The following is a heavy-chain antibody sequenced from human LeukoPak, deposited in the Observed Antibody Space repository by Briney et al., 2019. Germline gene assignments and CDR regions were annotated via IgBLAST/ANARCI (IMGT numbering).Heavy chain of an antibody. CDR2: ISYDGSNK. V-gene: IGHV3-30*03. Sequence: PGGSLRLSCAASGFTFSSYSMNWVRQAPGKGLEWVAVISYDGSNKYYADSVKGRFTISRDNSKNTLYLQMNSLRAEDTAVYYCARDSEPYYDDDPWGQGTLVTVSS. D-gene: IGHD3-22*01. CDR3: ARDSEPYYDDDP. J-gene: IGHJ5*02. CDR1: GFTFSSYS.